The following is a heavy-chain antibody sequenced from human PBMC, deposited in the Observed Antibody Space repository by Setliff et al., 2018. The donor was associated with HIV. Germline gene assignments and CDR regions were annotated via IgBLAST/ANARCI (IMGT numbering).Heavy chain of an antibody. CDR3: ARNPCSGGSCPDAFDI. Sequence: LSLTCTVSGGSISSGSYFWTWIRQPAGKGLEWIGRIYTSGSTNYNPSLKSRVTISVDTSKNQFSLKLSSVTAADTAVYYCARNPCSGGSCPDAFDIWGQGTMVTVSS. CDR1: GGSISSGSYF. D-gene: IGHD2-15*01. V-gene: IGHV4-61*02. CDR2: IYTSGST. J-gene: IGHJ3*02.